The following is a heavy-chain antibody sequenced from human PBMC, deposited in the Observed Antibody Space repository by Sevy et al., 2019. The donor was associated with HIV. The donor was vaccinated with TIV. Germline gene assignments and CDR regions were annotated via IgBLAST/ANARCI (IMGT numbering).Heavy chain of an antibody. CDR1: GGSISSGGYY. D-gene: IGHD1-26*01. Sequence: SETLSLTCTVSGGSISSGGYYWSWIRQHPGKGLEWIGYIYYSGSTYYNPSLKSRVTISVDTSKNQCSLKLSSVTAAETAVYYCARVEVGSSRYYYYGMDVWGQGTTVTVSS. CDR3: ARVEVGSSRYYYYGMDV. CDR2: IYYSGST. V-gene: IGHV4-31*03. J-gene: IGHJ6*02.